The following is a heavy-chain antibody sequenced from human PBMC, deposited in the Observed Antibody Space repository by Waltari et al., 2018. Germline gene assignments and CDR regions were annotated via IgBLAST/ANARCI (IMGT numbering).Heavy chain of an antibody. J-gene: IGHJ3*02. CDR3: ARGAIPGELDAFDI. D-gene: IGHD1-26*01. Sequence: QVQLVQSGAEVKKPGASVKVSCKASGYTFTSYDINWGRQATGQGLEWGGWRNPNSGNTGDDQKFQGRVTMTRNTSISTAYMELSSLRSEDTAVYYCARGAIPGELDAFDIWGQGTMVTVSS. V-gene: IGHV1-8*01. CDR2: RNPNSGNT. CDR1: GYTFTSYD.